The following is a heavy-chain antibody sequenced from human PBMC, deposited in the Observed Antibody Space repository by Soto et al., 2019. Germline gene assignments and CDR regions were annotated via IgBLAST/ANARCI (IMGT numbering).Heavy chain of an antibody. J-gene: IGHJ4*02. D-gene: IGHD6-19*01. CDR3: ARVSSSGWPVDY. Sequence: GGSLRLSCAASGFTFSSYGMHWVRQAPGKGLEWVAVIWYDGSNKYYADSVKGRFTISRDNSKNTLHLQMNSLRAEDTAVYYCARVSSSGWPVDYWGQGTLVTVSS. V-gene: IGHV3-33*01. CDR1: GFTFSSYG. CDR2: IWYDGSNK.